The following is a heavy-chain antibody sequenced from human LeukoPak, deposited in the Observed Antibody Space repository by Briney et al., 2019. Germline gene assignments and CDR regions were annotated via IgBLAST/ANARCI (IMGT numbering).Heavy chain of an antibody. CDR2: IYPGDSDI. V-gene: IGHV5-51*01. CDR3: ARLPGSGSPTDY. J-gene: IGHJ4*02. Sequence: GESLKISCKGFGYTFSNHRIAWVRQRSGKGLEWMGIIYPGDSDIRYSPSFQGQVTISADKSKSTAYLQWSSLKASDTAMYYCARLPGSGSPTDYWGQGTLVTVAS. CDR1: GYTFSNHR. D-gene: IGHD3-10*01.